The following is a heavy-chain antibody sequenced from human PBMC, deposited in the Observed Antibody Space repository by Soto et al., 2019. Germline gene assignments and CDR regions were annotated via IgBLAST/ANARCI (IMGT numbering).Heavy chain of an antibody. Sequence: SVKVSCKASAGTFPHYGLSWVRQAPGQGLEWIGGIIPLLASTTYAQNFQGPVSIIADASTNTVYMDLGSLRSDDTAVYYCACNWGNSLKNCLEPWGQGTMVTVSS. CDR2: IIPLLAST. V-gene: IGHV1-69*13. CDR1: AGTFPHYG. D-gene: IGHD7-27*01. J-gene: IGHJ5*02. CDR3: ACNWGNSLKNCLEP.